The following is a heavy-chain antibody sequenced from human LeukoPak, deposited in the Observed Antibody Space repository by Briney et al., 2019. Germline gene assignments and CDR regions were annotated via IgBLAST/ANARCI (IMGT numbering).Heavy chain of an antibody. Sequence: PGGSLRPSCAASGFTFSSYGMHWVCQAPGKGLEWVAVISYDGSNKYYADSVKGRFTISRDNSKNTLYLQMNSLRAEDTAVYYCARGPVDTAPGNFDYWGQGTLVTVSS. CDR1: GFTFSSYG. CDR3: ARGPVDTAPGNFDY. D-gene: IGHD5-18*01. CDR2: ISYDGSNK. V-gene: IGHV3-30*03. J-gene: IGHJ4*02.